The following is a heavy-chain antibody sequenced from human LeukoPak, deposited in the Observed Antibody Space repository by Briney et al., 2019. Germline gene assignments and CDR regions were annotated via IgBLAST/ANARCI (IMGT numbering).Heavy chain of an antibody. CDR2: IHSDGIST. Sequence: PGGSLRLSYEASGFTFSGYWMHWVRQAPGKGLVWVSHIHSDGISTNYADSVRGRFTISRDNAKNTLYLQMNSLRAEDTALYYCARGGVYAAFDIWGQGTMVSVSS. D-gene: IGHD5/OR15-5a*01. CDR1: GFTFSGYW. V-gene: IGHV3-74*01. CDR3: ARGGVYAAFDI. J-gene: IGHJ3*02.